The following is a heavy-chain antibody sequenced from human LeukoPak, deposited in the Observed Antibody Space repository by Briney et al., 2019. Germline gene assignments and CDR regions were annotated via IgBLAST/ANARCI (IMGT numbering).Heavy chain of an antibody. CDR3: ARDRDSSSWYGGWFDP. Sequence: QPGGSLRLSCAASGFTFSSYEMNWVRQAPGKGLEWGSYISSSGSTIYYADSVKGRFTISRDNAKNSLYLQMNSLRAEDTAVYYCARDRDSSSWYGGWFDPWGQGTLVTVSS. J-gene: IGHJ5*02. CDR1: GFTFSSYE. D-gene: IGHD6-13*01. V-gene: IGHV3-48*03. CDR2: ISSSGSTI.